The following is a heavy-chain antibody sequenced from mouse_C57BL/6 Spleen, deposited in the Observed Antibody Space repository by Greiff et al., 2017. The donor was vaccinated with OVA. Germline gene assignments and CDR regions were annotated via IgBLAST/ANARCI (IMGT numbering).Heavy chain of an antibody. V-gene: IGHV1-53*01. CDR2: INPSNGGP. CDR1: GYTFTSYW. J-gene: IGHJ3*01. CDR3: ARDGSNYAWFAY. Sequence: QVQLQQPGTELVKPGASVKLSCKASGYTFTSYWMHWVKQRPGQGLEWIGNINPSNGGPNYNEKFKSKATLTVAKSSSTAYMQLSSLTSDDSAVYYCARDGSNYAWFAYWGQGTLVTVSA. D-gene: IGHD2-5*01.